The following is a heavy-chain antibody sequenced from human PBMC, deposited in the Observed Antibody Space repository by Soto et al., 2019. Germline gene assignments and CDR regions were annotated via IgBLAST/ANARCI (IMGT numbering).Heavy chain of an antibody. CDR3: ALRHCSSTSCDDAFDI. V-gene: IGHV4-30-4*01. D-gene: IGHD2-2*01. J-gene: IGHJ3*02. CDR2: IYYSGST. CDR1: GGSISSGDYY. Sequence: QVQLQESGPGLVKPSQTLSLTCTVSGGSISSGDYYWSWIRQPPGKGLEWIGYIYYSGSTYYNPSLKSRDTISVDTSKNQFSLKLSSVTAADTAVYYCALRHCSSTSCDDAFDIWGQGTMVTVSS.